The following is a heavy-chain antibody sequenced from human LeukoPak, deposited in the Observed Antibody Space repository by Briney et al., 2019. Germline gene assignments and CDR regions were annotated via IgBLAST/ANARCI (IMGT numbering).Heavy chain of an antibody. CDR1: GFTFSSYS. J-gene: IGHJ4*02. CDR3: ARDSDVLRYFDWPLDY. D-gene: IGHD3-9*01. V-gene: IGHV3-21*01. CDR2: ISSSSSYI. Sequence: GGSLRLSCAASGFTFSSYSMNWVRQAPGKGLEWVSSISSSSSYIYYADSVKGRFTISRDNAKNSLYLQMNSLRAEDTAVYYCARDSDVLRYFDWPLDYWGQGTLVTVSS.